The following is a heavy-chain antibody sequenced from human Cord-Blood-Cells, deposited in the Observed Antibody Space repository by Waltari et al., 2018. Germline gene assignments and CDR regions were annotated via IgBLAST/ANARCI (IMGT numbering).Heavy chain of an antibody. D-gene: IGHD3-3*01. CDR3: ARDVSKSYYDFWSGYGYFDL. CDR1: GGSISSYY. V-gene: IGHV4-59*01. Sequence: QVQLQESGPGLVKPSETLSLTCTVSGGSISSYYWSWIGQPPGKGLEWIGYIYYSGSTNYNPSLKSRVTISVDTSKNQFSLKLSSVTAADTAVYYCARDVSKSYYDFWSGYGYFDLWGRGTLVTVSS. J-gene: IGHJ2*01. CDR2: IYYSGST.